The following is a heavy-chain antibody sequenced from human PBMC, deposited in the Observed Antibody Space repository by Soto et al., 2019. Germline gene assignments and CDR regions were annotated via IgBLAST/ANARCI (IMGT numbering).Heavy chain of an antibody. CDR1: GFTFSSYG. J-gene: IGHJ3*02. CDR3: AKGDSYDPWDAFDI. CDR2: ISYDGSNK. Sequence: QVQLVESGGGVVQPGRSLRLSCAASGFTFSSYGMHWVRQAPGKGLEWVAVISYDGSNKYYADSVKGRFTISRDNSKNTLYLQMNSLRAEDTAVYYCAKGDSYDPWDAFDIWGQGTMVTVSS. D-gene: IGHD5-18*01. V-gene: IGHV3-30*18.